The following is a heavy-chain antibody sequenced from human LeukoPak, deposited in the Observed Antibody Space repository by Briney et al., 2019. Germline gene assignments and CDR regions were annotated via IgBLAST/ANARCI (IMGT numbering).Heavy chain of an antibody. CDR2: ISPSGTDI. J-gene: IGHJ4*02. V-gene: IGHV3-11*01. CDR1: GFTFTDTY. D-gene: IGHD3-3*01. CDR3: ARVGPTYYDFWSGYYTRYYFDY. Sequence: GGSLRLSCAVSGFTFTDTYMTWIRQAPGKGLESLSYISPSGTDISYADSVKGRFTISRDNAKNSLYLQMNSLRAEDTAVYYCARVGPTYYDFWSGYYTRYYFDYWGQGTLVTVSS.